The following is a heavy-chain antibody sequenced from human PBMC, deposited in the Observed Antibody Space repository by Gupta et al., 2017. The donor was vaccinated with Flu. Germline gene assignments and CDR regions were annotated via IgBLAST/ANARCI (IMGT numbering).Heavy chain of an antibody. CDR1: GASISSNS. CDR3: ARDKSPDY. Sequence: HVQPHESGPSLVKPSATLSLTCTVPGASISSNSWSWIRQPPGKGLEWIGYIYYSGSSYYNPSLKSRVTMSVDTSKNQFSLKVASVTAADTAVYYCARDKSPDYWGQGTLVTVSS. CDR2: IYYSGSS. J-gene: IGHJ4*02. V-gene: IGHV4-59*01.